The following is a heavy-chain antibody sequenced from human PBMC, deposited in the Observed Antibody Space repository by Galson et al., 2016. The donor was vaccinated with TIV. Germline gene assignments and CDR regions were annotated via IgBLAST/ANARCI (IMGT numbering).Heavy chain of an antibody. J-gene: IGHJ6*02. Sequence: SLRLSCAASGFTLDDYAMHWVRQAPGKGLEWVSGISWNSAYIAYADSVKGRFTISRDSAKNSLYLQMNSLRAEDTALYYCAKDLNRGCSSSNCYSYDYYYYGLDVWGQGTTVTVSS. V-gene: IGHV3-9*01. CDR1: GFTLDDYA. D-gene: IGHD2-2*02. CDR3: AKDLNRGCSSSNCYSYDYYYYGLDV. CDR2: ISWNSAYI.